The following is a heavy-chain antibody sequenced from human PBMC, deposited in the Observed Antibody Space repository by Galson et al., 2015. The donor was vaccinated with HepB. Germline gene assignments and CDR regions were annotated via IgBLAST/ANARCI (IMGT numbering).Heavy chain of an antibody. CDR2: IIPIFGTA. J-gene: IGHJ6*03. CDR1: GGTFSSYA. D-gene: IGHD3-16*02. V-gene: IGHV1-69*13. Sequence: SVKVSCKASGGTFSSYAISWVRQAPGQGLEWMGGIIPIFGTANYAQKFQGRVTITADESTSTAYMELSSLRSEDTAVYYCARSYDYIWGSYRSPTHYYYMDGWGKGTTVTVSS. CDR3: ARSYDYIWGSYRSPTHYYYMDG.